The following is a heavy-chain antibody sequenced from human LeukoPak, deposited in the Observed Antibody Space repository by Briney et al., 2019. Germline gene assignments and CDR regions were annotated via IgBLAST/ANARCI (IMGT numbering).Heavy chain of an antibody. CDR2: LIGRSGST. CDR3: AKGAYDYIEMGYFDS. Sequence: GGSLRLSCAASGFTSTNYAINWVRQAPGKGLEWVSVLIGRSGSTDYADSVKGRFTISRDKSKNTLFLQMNSLRAEDTAIYFCAKGAYDYIEMGYFDSWGQGTLVTVSS. J-gene: IGHJ4*02. D-gene: IGHD5-12*01. CDR1: GFTSTNYA. V-gene: IGHV3-23*01.